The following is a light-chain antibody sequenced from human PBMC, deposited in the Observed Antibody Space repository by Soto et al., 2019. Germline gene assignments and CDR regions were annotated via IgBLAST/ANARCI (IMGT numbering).Light chain of an antibody. CDR3: QQFGGSPWT. J-gene: IGKJ1*01. CDR2: GAS. CDR1: QSVRSTY. V-gene: IGKV3-20*01. Sequence: EIVLTQSPGTLSLSPGETATVSCRASQSVRSTYFVWYQQKPGQAPRLLIYGASSRAPGIPDRFSGSGSGTDFTRSISRLEPEDFAVYYCQQFGGSPWTFGQGTKVEIK.